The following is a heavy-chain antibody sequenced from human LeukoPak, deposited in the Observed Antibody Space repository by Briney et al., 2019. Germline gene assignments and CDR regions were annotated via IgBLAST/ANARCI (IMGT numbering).Heavy chain of an antibody. CDR3: AAGGGYSSAWSL. Sequence: PSETLSLTCSVSGDSIKTYYWNWLRQPPGKGLEWIANIYYSGITSYNPSLRSRVTMSVDTSTSQVTLNLNSVTTADTAVYYCAAGGGYSSAWSLWGQGTLVTVSS. D-gene: IGHD6-13*01. V-gene: IGHV4-59*01. CDR2: IYYSGIT. J-gene: IGHJ4*02. CDR1: GDSIKTYY.